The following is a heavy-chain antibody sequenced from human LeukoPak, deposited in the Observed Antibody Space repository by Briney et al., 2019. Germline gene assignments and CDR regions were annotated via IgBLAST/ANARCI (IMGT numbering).Heavy chain of an antibody. V-gene: IGHV3-33*01. CDR3: ARYCGGDCYGLDV. CDR2: IWFDGSAK. D-gene: IGHD2-21*01. J-gene: IGHJ6*02. CDR1: GFSFSNYD. Sequence: GGSLRLSCAASGFSFSNYDMHWVRQAPGKGLEWVAIIWFDGSAKYYGDSVRGRFTVSRDNFKNSLYLQMNSLRVEDTALYYCARYCGGDCYGLDVWGQGTTVTVSS.